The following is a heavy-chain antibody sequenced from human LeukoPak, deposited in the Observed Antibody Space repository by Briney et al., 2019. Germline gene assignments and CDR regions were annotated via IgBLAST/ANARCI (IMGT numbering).Heavy chain of an antibody. CDR1: GGSINNFY. CDR2: IFYSGTT. V-gene: IGHV4-59*08. Sequence: SETLSLTCTVSGGSINNFYWSWIRQPPGKGLAWLGFIFYSGTTNYNPSLESRVSMSVDTSRNQFSLNLRSLTAADTAVYYCARHPRGDSSNPPDSFDIWGQGTVVTVSS. J-gene: IGHJ3*02. D-gene: IGHD2-21*02. CDR3: ARHPRGDSSNPPDSFDI.